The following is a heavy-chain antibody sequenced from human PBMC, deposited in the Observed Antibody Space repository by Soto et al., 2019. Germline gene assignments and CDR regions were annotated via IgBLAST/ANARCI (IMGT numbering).Heavy chain of an antibody. CDR2: IIPIFGTA. Sequence: GASVKVSCKASGGTFSSYAISWVRQAPGQGLEWMGGIIPIFGTANYAQKFQGRVTITADESTSTAYMELSSLRSEDTAVYYCARDLDGYNNAAFDYWGQGTLVTVSS. CDR1: GGTFSSYA. D-gene: IGHD4-4*01. J-gene: IGHJ4*02. CDR3: ARDLDGYNNAAFDY. V-gene: IGHV1-69*13.